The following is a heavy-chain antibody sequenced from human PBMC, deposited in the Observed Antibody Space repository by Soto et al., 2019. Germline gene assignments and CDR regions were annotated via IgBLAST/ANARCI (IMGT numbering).Heavy chain of an antibody. V-gene: IGHV4-59*01. D-gene: IGHD3-9*01. Sequence: PSETLSLTCTVSGGSITSDYWNWIRQPPGKGLEWIGHIYYSGSTNYNPSLKSRVTISLDTSKNQFSLELSSVTAADTAVYYCARAVYYYFLTGPDFFYYCGQGTLVTVSS. CDR2: IYYSGST. CDR3: ARAVYYYFLTGPDFFYY. J-gene: IGHJ4*02. CDR1: GGSITSDY.